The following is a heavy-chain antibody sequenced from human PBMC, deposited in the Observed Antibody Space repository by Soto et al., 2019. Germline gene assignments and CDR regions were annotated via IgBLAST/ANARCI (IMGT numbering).Heavy chain of an antibody. CDR2: ISWNSGNL. CDR1: GFTFDDYA. J-gene: IGHJ4*02. V-gene: IGHV3-9*01. Sequence: EVQLVESGGGLVQPGRSLRLSCAASGFTFDDYAMHWVRQGPGKGLEWVSSISWNSGNLGYADSVKGRFTISRDNAKNSPYLQMNSLRGEDTALYYGAKGALTTVFAFKDYWWQGTRVTVTS. D-gene: IGHD4-17*01. CDR3: AKGALTTVFAFKDY.